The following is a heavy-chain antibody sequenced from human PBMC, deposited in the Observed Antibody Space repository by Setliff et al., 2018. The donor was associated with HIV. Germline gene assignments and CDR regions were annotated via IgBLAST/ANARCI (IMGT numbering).Heavy chain of an antibody. CDR3: ARGRSKWTYYNYYYMDV. Sequence: PSETLSLTCTVSGASISSHNYYWGWIRQSPGKGLEWIASIFYSGITYYNPSLKSRVTISVDTSKNQFSLKLSSVTAADTAVYYCARGRSKWTYYNYYYMDVWGKGTTVTVSS. CDR1: GASISSHNYY. CDR2: IFYSGIT. D-gene: IGHD1-26*01. J-gene: IGHJ6*03. V-gene: IGHV4-39*01.